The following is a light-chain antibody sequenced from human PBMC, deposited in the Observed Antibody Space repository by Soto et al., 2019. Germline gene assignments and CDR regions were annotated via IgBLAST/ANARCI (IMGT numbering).Light chain of an antibody. CDR3: PQYGSSPILS. V-gene: IGKV3-20*01. CDR1: QSVSSSY. CDR2: GAS. Sequence: EIVLTQSPGTLSLSPGERATLSCRASQSVSSSYLAWFQQKPGQAPRLLIYGASGRATGIPDRFSGSGSGTDFPLSISRLEPENLAVYCCPQYGSSPILSFGPGTKVDIK. J-gene: IGKJ3*01.